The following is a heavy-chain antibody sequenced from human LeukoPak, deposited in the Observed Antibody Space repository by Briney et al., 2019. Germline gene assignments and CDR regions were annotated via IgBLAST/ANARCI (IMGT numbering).Heavy chain of an antibody. J-gene: IGHJ5*02. Sequence: GGSLRLSCAASGFTVSSNYMSWVRQAPGKGLEWVSVIYSGGSTYYADSVKGRFTISRDNSKNTLYLQMNSLRAEDTAVYYCARVRYTAYYYDSSGTLDPWGQGTLVTVSS. CDR3: ARVRYTAYYYDSSGTLDP. CDR2: IYSGGST. CDR1: GFTVSSNY. D-gene: IGHD3-22*01. V-gene: IGHV3-53*01.